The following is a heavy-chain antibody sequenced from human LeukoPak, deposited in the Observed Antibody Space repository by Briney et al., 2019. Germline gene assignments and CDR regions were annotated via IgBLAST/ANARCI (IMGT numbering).Heavy chain of an antibody. V-gene: IGHV3-30*18. D-gene: IGHD4-17*01. J-gene: IGHJ4*02. CDR3: AKVQEPYGDSRGYYFDY. CDR1: GFTFSSYG. CDR2: ISYDGSNK. Sequence: GRSLRLSCAASGFTFSSYGMHWVRQAPGKGLEWGAVISYDGSNKYYADSVKGRFTISRDNSKNTLYLQMNSLRAEDTAVYYCAKVQEPYGDSRGYYFDYWGQGTLVTVSS.